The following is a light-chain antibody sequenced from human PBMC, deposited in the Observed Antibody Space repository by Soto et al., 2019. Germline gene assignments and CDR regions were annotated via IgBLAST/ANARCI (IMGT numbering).Light chain of an antibody. CDR2: EVN. V-gene: IGLV2-8*01. CDR3: SAYAGVNNLGV. Sequence: QSVLTQPPSASGSPGQSVTISCTGTSSDVGGYKYVSWYQQHPGKAPKLMIFEVNNRPSGVPDRFSGSKSGNTASLTVSGLQAGGEADYYCSAYAGVNNLGVFGTGSKRTVL. CDR1: SSDVGGYKY. J-gene: IGLJ1*01.